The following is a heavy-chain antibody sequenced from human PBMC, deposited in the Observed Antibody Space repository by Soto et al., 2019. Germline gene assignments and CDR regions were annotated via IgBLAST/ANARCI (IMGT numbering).Heavy chain of an antibody. CDR2: ISGSGGST. D-gene: IGHD1-1*01. J-gene: IGHJ4*02. CDR3: AKGATGTWLDYYFDY. V-gene: IGHV3-23*01. Sequence: VQVLESGGGLVQPGGSLRLSCEVSGLTISPYAMSWVRQAPGKGLAWVSAISGSGGSTYYADSVKGRFTISRDNSKNTLYLQMNSLRAEDTAVYYCAKGATGTWLDYYFDYWGQGTLVSVSS. CDR1: GLTISPYA.